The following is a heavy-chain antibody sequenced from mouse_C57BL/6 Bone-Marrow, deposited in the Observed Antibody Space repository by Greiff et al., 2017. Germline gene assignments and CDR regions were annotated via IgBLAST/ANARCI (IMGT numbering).Heavy chain of an antibody. V-gene: IGHV1-55*01. D-gene: IGHD2-13*01. CDR3: ARSSSYGDDY. Sequence: VKLQQSGAELVKPGASVKMSCKASGYTFTDYWMNWVKQRPGQGLEWIGAIDPESGGTNYNEKFKGKATLTADTSSSTAYMQLRSLTSEDSAVYYCARSSSYGDDYWGQGTSLTVSS. J-gene: IGHJ2*02. CDR1: GYTFTDYW. CDR2: IDPESGGT.